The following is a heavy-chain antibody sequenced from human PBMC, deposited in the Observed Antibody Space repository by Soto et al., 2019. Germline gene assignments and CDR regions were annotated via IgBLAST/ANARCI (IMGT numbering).Heavy chain of an antibody. V-gene: IGHV1-46*01. J-gene: IGHJ4*02. CDR2: INPSGGST. Sequence: ASVKVSCKASGYTFTSYYMHWVRQAPGQGLEWMGIINPSGGSTSYAQKFQGRVTMTRDTSTSTVYMELSSLRSEDTAVHYCARDISGYGDYYYWGQGTLVTVSS. CDR3: ARDISGYGDYYY. CDR1: GYTFTSYY. D-gene: IGHD4-17*01.